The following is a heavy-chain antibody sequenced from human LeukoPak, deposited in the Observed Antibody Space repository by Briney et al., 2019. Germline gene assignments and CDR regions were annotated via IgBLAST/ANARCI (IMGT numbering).Heavy chain of an antibody. CDR1: GFTFSSYA. CDR2: ISGSGGST. D-gene: IGHD3-22*01. J-gene: IGHJ5*02. CDR3: ARGYYDSSGYFNWFDP. Sequence: GGSLRLSCAASGFTFSSYAMSWVRQAPGKGLEWVSAISGSGGSTYYADSVKGRFTISRDNSKNTLYLQMNSLRAEDTAVYYCARGYYDSSGYFNWFDPWGQGTLVTVSS. V-gene: IGHV3-23*01.